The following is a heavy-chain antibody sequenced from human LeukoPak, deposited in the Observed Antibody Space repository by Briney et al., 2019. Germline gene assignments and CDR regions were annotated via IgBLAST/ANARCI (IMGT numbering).Heavy chain of an antibody. CDR3: ARHPRYDSRGNHSPYYFDH. Sequence: SETLSLTCTVSDASIRSINHYWGWIRQPPGKGLEWIGSIYHSGSTYYNPPLKSRVSISVDTSKNQFSLKLSSVSAADTAAYFCARHPRYDSRGNHSPYYFDHWGQGTLVTVSS. CDR2: IYHSGST. CDR1: DASIRSINHY. V-gene: IGHV4-39*01. D-gene: IGHD3-22*01. J-gene: IGHJ4*02.